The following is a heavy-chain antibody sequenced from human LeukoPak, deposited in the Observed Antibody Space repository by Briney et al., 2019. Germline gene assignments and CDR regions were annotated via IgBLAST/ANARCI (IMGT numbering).Heavy chain of an antibody. CDR1: GGSIGSGYY. J-gene: IGHJ6*02. CDR2: IHYGGTT. V-gene: IGHV4-39*01. Sequence: SETLSLTCTVSGGSIGSGYYWAWIRQPPGKGLEWIGSIHYGGTTHYNPSLQSRVTISADTSMNQVSLKLNSVTAADTAVYYCVRLWLGERPPDVWGQGTTVTVSS. CDR3: VRLWLGERPPDV. D-gene: IGHD3-10*01.